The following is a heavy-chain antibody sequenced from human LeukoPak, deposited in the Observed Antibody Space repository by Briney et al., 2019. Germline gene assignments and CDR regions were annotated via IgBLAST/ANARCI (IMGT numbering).Heavy chain of an antibody. J-gene: IGHJ4*02. V-gene: IGHV1-2*02. Sequence: GASVKVSCKASGYTFTGYYMHWVRQAPGQGLEWMGWINPNSGGTNYAEKFQGRVTMTRDTSINTAYMELSRLRSDDTAVYYCARGGVVPAALLSYDYWGQGTLVTVSS. D-gene: IGHD2-2*01. CDR2: INPNSGGT. CDR1: GYTFTGYY. CDR3: ARGGVVPAALLSYDY.